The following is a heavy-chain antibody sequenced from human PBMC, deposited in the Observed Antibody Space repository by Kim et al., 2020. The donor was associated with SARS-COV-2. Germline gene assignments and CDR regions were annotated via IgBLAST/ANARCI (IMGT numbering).Heavy chain of an antibody. CDR1: GYTFTSYA. CDR3: ARDGLHRMTTVRYYYGMDV. Sequence: ASVKVSCKASGYTFTSYAMHWVRQAPGQRLEWMGWINAGNGNTKYSQKFQGRVTITRDTSASTAYMELSSLRSEDTAVYYCARDGLHRMTTVRYYYGMDVWGQGTTVTVSS. D-gene: IGHD4-17*01. CDR2: INAGNGNT. J-gene: IGHJ6*02. V-gene: IGHV1-3*01.